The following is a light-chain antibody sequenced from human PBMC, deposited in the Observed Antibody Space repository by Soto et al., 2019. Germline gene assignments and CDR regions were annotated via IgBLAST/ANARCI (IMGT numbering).Light chain of an antibody. CDR3: QHSYSIPRT. V-gene: IGKV1-12*01. Sequence: DIQMTQSPSSLSAVVGDRVTITCRASRGIGDRLAWFQQKPGKAPNLLIYGASTLQSGVPSRFSGRESGTDFTLTISSLQREDFATYYCQHSYSIPRTFGQGTTVEI. CDR2: GAS. CDR1: RGIGDR. J-gene: IGKJ1*01.